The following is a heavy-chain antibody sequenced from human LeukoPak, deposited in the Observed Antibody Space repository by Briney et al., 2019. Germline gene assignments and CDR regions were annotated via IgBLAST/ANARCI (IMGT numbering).Heavy chain of an antibody. V-gene: IGHV3-23*01. Sequence: GGSLRLSCAASGFTFSSYAMSWVRQAPGKGLEWVSAISGSGGSTYYADPVKGRFTISRDNSKNTLYLQMNSLRAEDTAVYYCAKKGGYTRLEYFDYWGQGTLVTVSS. D-gene: IGHD5-12*01. CDR3: AKKGGYTRLEYFDY. CDR1: GFTFSSYA. CDR2: ISGSGGST. J-gene: IGHJ4*02.